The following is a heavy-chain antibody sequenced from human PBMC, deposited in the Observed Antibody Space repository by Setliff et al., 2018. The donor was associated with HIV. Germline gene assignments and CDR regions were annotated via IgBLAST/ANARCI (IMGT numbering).Heavy chain of an antibody. V-gene: IGHV3-23*01. Sequence: GGSLRLSCAASGFTFRSFAMTWVRQAPGKGLEWVSSISGSGDNTVYADSVKGRFIISRDNAKNSLYLQMSSLRAEDTAVYFCVRDINWAFDYWGQGILVTVSS. CDR2: ISGSGDNT. D-gene: IGHD1-1*01. CDR1: GFTFRSFA. J-gene: IGHJ4*02. CDR3: VRDINWAFDY.